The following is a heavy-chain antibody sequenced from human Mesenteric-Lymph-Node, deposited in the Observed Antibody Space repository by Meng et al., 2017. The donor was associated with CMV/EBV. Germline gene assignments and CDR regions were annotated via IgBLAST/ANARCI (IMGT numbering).Heavy chain of an antibody. V-gene: IGHV3-30-3*01. CDR2: ISYDGSNK. CDR1: GFTFSSYA. CDR3: ARVTSSSDYYYYYGMDV. Sequence: GGSLRLSCAASGFTFSSYAMHWVRQAPGKGLEWVAVISYDGSNKYYADSVKGRFTISRDNSKNTLYLQMNSLRAEDTAVYYCARVTSSSDYYYYYGMDVWGQGTTVTVS. D-gene: IGHD6-6*01. J-gene: IGHJ6*02.